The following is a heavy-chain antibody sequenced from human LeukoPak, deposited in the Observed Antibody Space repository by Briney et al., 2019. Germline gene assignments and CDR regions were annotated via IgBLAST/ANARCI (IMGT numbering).Heavy chain of an antibody. Sequence: SETLSLTCTVSGGSISSSSYYWGWIRQPPGKGLEWIGSIYYSGSIYYNPSLKSRVTTSVDTSKNQLSLKLNSVTAADTAVYYCARISDYGGNYQGYYYMDVWGTGTTVTVSS. CDR2: IYYSGSI. J-gene: IGHJ6*03. CDR3: ARISDYGGNYQGYYYMDV. V-gene: IGHV4-39*07. D-gene: IGHD4-23*01. CDR1: GGSISSSSYY.